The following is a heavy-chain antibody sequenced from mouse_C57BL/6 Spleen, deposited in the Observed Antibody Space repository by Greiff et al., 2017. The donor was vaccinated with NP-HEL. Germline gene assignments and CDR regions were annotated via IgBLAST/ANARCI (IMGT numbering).Heavy chain of an antibody. V-gene: IGHV3-6*01. CDR1: GYSITSGYY. CDR2: IRYDGSN. Sequence: DVKLQESGPGLVKPSQSLSLSCSVTGYSITSGYYWNWIRQFPGNKLEWMGYIRYDGSNNYNPSFKNRISITRDTSKNQFFLRLNSVTTEDTATYYCALYDGYPCFAYWGQGTLVTVSA. J-gene: IGHJ3*01. CDR3: ALYDGYPCFAY. D-gene: IGHD2-3*01.